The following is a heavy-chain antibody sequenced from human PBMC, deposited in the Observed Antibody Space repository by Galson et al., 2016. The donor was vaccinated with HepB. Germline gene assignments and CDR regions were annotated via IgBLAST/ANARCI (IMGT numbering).Heavy chain of an antibody. D-gene: IGHD3-10*01. CDR2: ISYDGSDE. Sequence: SLRLSCAASGFPFTTFWMIWVRQAPGEGLEWVAVISYDGSDEYYADAVKGRFTISRDNSKNTLYLQMNSLRADDTAVYYCARGNYYVSGTYYNPMFGGIDFWGQGTKVTVSS. CDR1: GFPFTTFW. V-gene: IGHV3-30*03. J-gene: IGHJ3*01. CDR3: ARGNYYVSGTYYNPMFGGIDF.